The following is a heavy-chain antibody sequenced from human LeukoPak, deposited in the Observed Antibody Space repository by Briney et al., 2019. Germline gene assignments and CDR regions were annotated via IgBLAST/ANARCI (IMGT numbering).Heavy chain of an antibody. Sequence: ASVKVSCKASGYTFTSYDINWVRQATGQGLEWMGWMNPNSGNTGYAQKFQGRVTMTRNTSINTAYMELSSLRSEDPAVYYCARLVRGIIITKRYNWFDPWGQGTLVTVSS. CDR2: MNPNSGNT. V-gene: IGHV1-8*01. CDR3: ARLVRGIIITKRYNWFDP. D-gene: IGHD3-10*01. J-gene: IGHJ5*02. CDR1: GYTFTSYD.